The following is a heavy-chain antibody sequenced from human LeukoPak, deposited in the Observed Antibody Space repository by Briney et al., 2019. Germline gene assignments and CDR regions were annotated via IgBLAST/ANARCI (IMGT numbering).Heavy chain of an antibody. V-gene: IGHV4-4*02. CDR3: ARKDYGSGSSYNGGRPFDY. CDR2: IYHSGST. CDR1: GFTFSSYW. J-gene: IGHJ4*02. D-gene: IGHD3-10*01. Sequence: GSLRLSCAASGFTFSSYWMSWVRQPPGKGLEWIGEIYHSGSTNYNPSLKSRVTISVDKSKNQFSLRLTSVTAADTAVYYCARKDYGSGSSYNGGRPFDYWGQGTLVTVSS.